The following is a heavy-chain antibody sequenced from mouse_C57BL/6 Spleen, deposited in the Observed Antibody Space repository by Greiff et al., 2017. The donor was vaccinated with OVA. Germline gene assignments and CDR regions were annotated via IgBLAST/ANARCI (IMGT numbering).Heavy chain of an antibody. Sequence: VQLQQPGAELVKPGASVKLSCKASGYTFTSYWMHWVKQRPGQGLEWIGMIHPNSGSTNYNEKFKSKATLTVDKSSSTAYMQLSSLTSEDSAVYYCERGGYDYDGFAYWGQGTLVTVSA. CDR2: IHPNSGST. CDR1: GYTFTSYW. D-gene: IGHD2-4*01. V-gene: IGHV1-64*01. J-gene: IGHJ3*01. CDR3: ERGGYDYDGFAY.